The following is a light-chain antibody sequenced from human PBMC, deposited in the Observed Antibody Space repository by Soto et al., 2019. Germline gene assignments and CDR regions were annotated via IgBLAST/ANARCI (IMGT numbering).Light chain of an antibody. Sequence: DVVLTQTPRSLSVTPGQPASISCKSRQSLLYSDGRTYVDWYLHKPGQPPQLLIHEVSNRFSGVPDRFSGSGSGTDFTLKISRVEAEDVVVYYCMQSIQLPITFGGGTNVEIK. J-gene: IGKJ4*01. CDR2: EVS. V-gene: IGKV2D-29*01. CDR1: QSLLYSDGRTY. CDR3: MQSIQLPIT.